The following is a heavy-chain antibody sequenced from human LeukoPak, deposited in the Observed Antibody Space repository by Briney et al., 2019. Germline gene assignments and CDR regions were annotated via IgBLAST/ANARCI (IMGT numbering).Heavy chain of an antibody. CDR2: IDTSGPPI. V-gene: IGHV3-48*03. Sequence: GGSLRLSCAASGFTFSNYEMNWVRQAPGKGLEWVSYIDTSGPPIYYADSVKGRFTISRDNAQNSLYLQMSSLRVEDTAIYYCAELGITMIGGVWGKGTTVTISS. CDR3: AELGITMIGGV. J-gene: IGHJ6*04. D-gene: IGHD3-10*02. CDR1: GFTFSNYE.